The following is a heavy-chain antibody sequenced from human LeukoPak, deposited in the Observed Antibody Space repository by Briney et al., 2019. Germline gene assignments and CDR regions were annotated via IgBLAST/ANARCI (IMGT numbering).Heavy chain of an antibody. CDR3: ARKVSGWFDS. CDR1: GASISSFY. Sequence: PSETLSLTCTVSGASISSFYWSWIRQTPEKGLEWIGYIYKSTITNYNPSLKSRVTISVDTSKNQFSLKLSSVTTADTAVYYCARKVSGWFDSWGQGTLVTVSS. CDR2: IYKSTIT. D-gene: IGHD1-14*01. V-gene: IGHV4-59*01. J-gene: IGHJ5*01.